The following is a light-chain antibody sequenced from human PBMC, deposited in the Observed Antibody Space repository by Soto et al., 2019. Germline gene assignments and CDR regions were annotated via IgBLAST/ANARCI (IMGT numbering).Light chain of an antibody. Sequence: IVLTHSPGTLSLSPGERATLSCRASQSVSSSYLGWYQQKPGQAPRLLIYGASSRATGIPDRFSGSGSGTDFTLTISRLEPEDFAVYYCQQYGSSLLTFGGGTKV. CDR3: QQYGSSLLT. V-gene: IGKV3-20*01. CDR1: QSVSSSY. CDR2: GAS. J-gene: IGKJ4*01.